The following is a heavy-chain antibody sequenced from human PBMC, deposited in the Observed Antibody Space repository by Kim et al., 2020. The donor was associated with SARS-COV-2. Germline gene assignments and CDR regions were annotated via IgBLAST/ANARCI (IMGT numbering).Heavy chain of an antibody. J-gene: IGHJ4*02. CDR3: ARGLWFDY. Sequence: SSTIYYADSVKGRFTISRDNAKNSLYLQMNSLRDEDTAVYYCARGLWFDYWGQGTLVTVSS. D-gene: IGHD5-18*01. CDR2: SSTI. V-gene: IGHV3-48*02.